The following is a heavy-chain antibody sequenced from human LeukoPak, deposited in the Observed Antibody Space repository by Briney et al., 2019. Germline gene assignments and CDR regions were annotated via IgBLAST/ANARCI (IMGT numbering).Heavy chain of an antibody. V-gene: IGHV3-23*01. CDR3: AKACTIPAEYFQH. D-gene: IGHD2-8*01. Sequence: GGSLRLSCAASGFTFSSYAMSWVRQAPGKGLEWVAAISGSGGSTYYADSVKGRFTISRDNSKNTLHLQMNSLRAEDTAVYYCAKACTIPAEYFQHWGQGTLVTVSS. CDR2: ISGSGGST. J-gene: IGHJ1*01. CDR1: GFTFSSYA.